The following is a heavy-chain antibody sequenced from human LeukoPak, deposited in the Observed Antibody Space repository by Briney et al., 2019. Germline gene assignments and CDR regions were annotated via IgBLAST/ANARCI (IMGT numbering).Heavy chain of an antibody. CDR2: ISSSSSYI. CDR3: AVDCSGGSCYYEDFDY. CDR1: GFTFSSYS. Sequence: GGSLRPSCAASGFTFSSYSMNWVRQAPGKGLEWVSSISSSSSYIYYADSVKGRFTISRDNAKNSLYLQMNSLRAEDTAAYYCAVDCSGGSCYYEDFDYWGQGTLVTVSS. V-gene: IGHV3-21*01. D-gene: IGHD2-15*01. J-gene: IGHJ4*02.